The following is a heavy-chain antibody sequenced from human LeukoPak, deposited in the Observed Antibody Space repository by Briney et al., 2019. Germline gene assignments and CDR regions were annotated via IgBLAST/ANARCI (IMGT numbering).Heavy chain of an antibody. CDR1: GFTLSSYT. D-gene: IGHD4-23*01. Sequence: GGSLRLSCVASGFTLSSYTMSWVRQAPGKGLEWVSVISGSGDRTYYADSVKGRFTISRDNSKNTLYLQMSTLRAEDTAVYYCAKRGDFYGGNVWGQGTLVTVSS. CDR3: AKRGDFYGGNV. CDR2: ISGSGDRT. V-gene: IGHV3-23*01. J-gene: IGHJ4*02.